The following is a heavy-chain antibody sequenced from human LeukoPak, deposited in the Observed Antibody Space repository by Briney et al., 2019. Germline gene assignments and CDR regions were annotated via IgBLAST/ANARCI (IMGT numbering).Heavy chain of an antibody. CDR3: ARDKYGGNSNAFDI. V-gene: IGHV3-74*01. Sequence: GGSLRLSCAASGFTFSSYWMDWVRQVPGKGPVWVSRIGTDGSGAAYADYVRGRFTISRDNAKNTLYLQMNNVRAEDTAVYYCARDKYGGNSNAFDIWGQGTLVAVSS. D-gene: IGHD4-23*01. CDR2: IGTDGSGA. J-gene: IGHJ3*02. CDR1: GFTFSSYW.